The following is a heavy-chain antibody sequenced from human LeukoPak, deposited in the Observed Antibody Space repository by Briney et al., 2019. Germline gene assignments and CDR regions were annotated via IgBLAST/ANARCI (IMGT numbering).Heavy chain of an antibody. J-gene: IGHJ5*02. Sequence: SQTLSLTCAISGDSVSSNSVTWNWIRQSPSRGLVWLGRTYYRSTWYNDYAVSVRGRITVNPDTSKNQFSLHLNSVTPEDAAVYYCARRLTQYDCFDPWGQGILVTVSS. V-gene: IGHV6-1*01. CDR3: ARRLTQYDCFDP. CDR1: GDSVSSNSVT. D-gene: IGHD2-2*01. CDR2: TYYRSTWYN.